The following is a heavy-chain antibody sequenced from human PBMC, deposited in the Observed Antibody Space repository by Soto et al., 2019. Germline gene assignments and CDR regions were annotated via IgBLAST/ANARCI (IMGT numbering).Heavy chain of an antibody. V-gene: IGHV1-69*13. CDR3: ARHRDCSGGSCYYYYYGMDV. Sequence: ASVKVSCKASGGTFSSYAISWVRQAPGQGLEWMGGIIPIFGTANYAQKFQGRVTITADESTSTAYMELSSLRSEDTAVYYCARHRDCSGGSCYYYYYGMDVWGQGTTVTVSS. CDR2: IIPIFGTA. J-gene: IGHJ6*02. D-gene: IGHD2-15*01. CDR1: GGTFSSYA.